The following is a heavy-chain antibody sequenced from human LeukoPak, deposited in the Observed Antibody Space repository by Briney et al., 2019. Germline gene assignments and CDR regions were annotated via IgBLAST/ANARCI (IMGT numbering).Heavy chain of an antibody. D-gene: IGHD3-22*01. J-gene: IGHJ5*02. CDR3: ARAGPYYYDSSGYLFSP. V-gene: IGHV3-74*01. CDR2: INSDGSST. Sequence: PGGSPGLSFAASGFPLSSYLVPWVRPAPGKGPGWVSRINSDGSSTSYAASVKGRFTISRDNAKNTLYLQMNSLRAEDTAVYYCARAGPYYYDSSGYLFSPWGQGTLVTVSS. CDR1: GFPLSSYL.